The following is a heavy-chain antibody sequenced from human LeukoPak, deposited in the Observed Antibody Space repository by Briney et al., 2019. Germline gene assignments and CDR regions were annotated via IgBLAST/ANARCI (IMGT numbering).Heavy chain of an antibody. CDR1: GYTFTSYA. D-gene: IGHD3-16*01. CDR3: ARPMGRYYYYGMDV. V-gene: IGHV7-4-1*02. CDR2: INTNTGNP. Sequence: ASVKVSCKASGYTFTSYAMNWVRQAPGQGPEWMGWINTNTGNPTYAQGLTGRSVFSLDTSVSTAYLEISSLKAEDTAVYYCARPMGRYYYYGMDVWGQGTTVTVS. J-gene: IGHJ6*02.